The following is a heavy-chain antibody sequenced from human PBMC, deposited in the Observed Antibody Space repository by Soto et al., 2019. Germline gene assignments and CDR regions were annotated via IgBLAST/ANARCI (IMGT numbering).Heavy chain of an antibody. J-gene: IGHJ5*02. CDR3: ALYDARLNRLKP. D-gene: IGHD3-10*01. V-gene: IGHV4-30-4*01. Sequence: SETLSLTFTFSGGSNRSCDYYWNWIRQPPGRGLEWIGYIYYSGSTYYNPSLKSRVTISVDTSNNQFSLKLSSVTAADTAVYYCALYDARLNRLKPWGHGTRVDVSS. CDR2: IYYSGST. CDR1: GGSNRSCDYY.